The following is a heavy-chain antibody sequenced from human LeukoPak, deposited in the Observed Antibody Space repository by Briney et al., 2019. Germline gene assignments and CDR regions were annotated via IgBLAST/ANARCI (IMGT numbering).Heavy chain of an antibody. V-gene: IGHV3-48*03. D-gene: IGHD3-10*01. J-gene: IGHJ4*02. Sequence: GGSLRLSCAASGFTFSSYEMNWVRQAPGKGLEWVSYISSSGSTIYYADSVKGRFTISRDNAKNSLYLQMNSLRAEDTAVYYCATVPTGGYDGSGSLDYWGQGTLVTVSS. CDR2: ISSSGSTI. CDR1: GFTFSSYE. CDR3: ATVPTGGYDGSGSLDY.